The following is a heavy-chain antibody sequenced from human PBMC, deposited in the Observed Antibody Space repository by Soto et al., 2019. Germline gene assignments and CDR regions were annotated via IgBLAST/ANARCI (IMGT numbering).Heavy chain of an antibody. D-gene: IGHD5-18*01. CDR2: ISWNSGSI. Sequence: SLRLSCAASGFTFDDYAMHWVRQAPGKGLEWVSGISWNSGSIGYADSVKGRFTISRDNAKNSLYLQMNSLRAEDTALYYCAKETHTATYWGQGTLVTVSS. V-gene: IGHV3-9*01. CDR1: GFTFDDYA. CDR3: AKETHTATY. J-gene: IGHJ4*02.